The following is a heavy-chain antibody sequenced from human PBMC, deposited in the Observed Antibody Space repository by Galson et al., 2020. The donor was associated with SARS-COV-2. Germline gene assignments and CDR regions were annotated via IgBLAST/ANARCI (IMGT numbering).Heavy chain of an antibody. CDR2: ISSSGSTI. Sequence: GGSLRLSCAASGFTFSSYEMNWVRQAPGKGLEWVSYISSSGSTIYYADSVKGRFTISRDNAKNSLYLQMNSLRAEDTAVYYCARDAPTYSSGWSDAFDIWGQGTMVTVSS. D-gene: IGHD6-19*01. CDR3: ARDAPTYSSGWSDAFDI. J-gene: IGHJ3*02. V-gene: IGHV3-48*03. CDR1: GFTFSSYE.